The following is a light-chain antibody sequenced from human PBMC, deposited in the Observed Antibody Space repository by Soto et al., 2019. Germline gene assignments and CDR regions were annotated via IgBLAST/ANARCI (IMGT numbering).Light chain of an antibody. CDR1: SSDVGGYGY. Sequence: QSALTQPASVSGSPGQSITISCTGSSSDVGGYGYVSWYQQHPGKAPKLMIYEVSNRPSGVSNRFSASKSGNTASLTISGLQAEDEADYYCSSYTSSSTLVFGGGTKLTVL. CDR2: EVS. V-gene: IGLV2-14*01. CDR3: SSYTSSSTLV. J-gene: IGLJ2*01.